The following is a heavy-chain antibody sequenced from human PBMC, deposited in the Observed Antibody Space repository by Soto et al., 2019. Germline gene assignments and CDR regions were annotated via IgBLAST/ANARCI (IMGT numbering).Heavy chain of an antibody. D-gene: IGHD4-17*01. Sequence: ASVKVSCKASGYSFSDYGITWVRQAPGQGLEWMGWVSYNINTKYAQKFQGRVTMTTDISTSTAYMELRSLRSDDTAAYYCVRDGGTVTIFFDYWGPGTLVTVSS. J-gene: IGHJ4*02. CDR1: GYSFSDYG. CDR3: VRDGGTVTIFFDY. V-gene: IGHV1-18*01. CDR2: VSYNINT.